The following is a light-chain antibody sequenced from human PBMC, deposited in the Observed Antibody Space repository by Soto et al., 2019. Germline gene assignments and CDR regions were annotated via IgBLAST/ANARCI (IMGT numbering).Light chain of an antibody. J-gene: IGLJ3*02. CDR2: ETN. Sequence: QYVLTQPPSVSAAPGQGVTISCSGISSNIVNNYVSWYQRLPGTAPKLLIYETNKRASGIPDRFSGSRSGTSATLDITGLQTGDEADDYCGIWDTSLWVFGGGTKVTVL. CDR3: GIWDTSLWV. V-gene: IGLV1-51*02. CDR1: SSNIVNNY.